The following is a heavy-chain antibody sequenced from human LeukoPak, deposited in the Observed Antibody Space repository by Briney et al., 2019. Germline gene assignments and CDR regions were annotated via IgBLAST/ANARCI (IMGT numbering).Heavy chain of an antibody. CDR3: AKKSPTFGVVIPLFDY. V-gene: IGHV3-23*01. CDR1: GFTFSSFV. CDR2: ISASGRST. D-gene: IGHD3-3*01. J-gene: IGHJ4*02. Sequence: PGGSLRLSCAASGFTFSSFVMSWVRQAPGKGLEWVSSISASGRSTYYADSVKGRFTISRDNSKNTLYLQVNSLRAEDTAVFYCAKKSPTFGVVIPLFDYWGQGTLVSVSS.